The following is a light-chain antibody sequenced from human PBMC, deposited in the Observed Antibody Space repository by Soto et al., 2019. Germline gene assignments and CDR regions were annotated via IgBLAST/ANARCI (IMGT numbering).Light chain of an antibody. V-gene: IGLV2-8*01. CDR2: EVT. CDR3: SSFASSNTWV. J-gene: IGLJ3*02. CDR1: SSDVGAYNY. Sequence: QSALTQPPSASGSPGQSVTISCTGTSSDVGAYNYVSWYQQHAGKAPKLVIYEVTKRPSGVPDRFSGSKSANTASLTVSGLPAGGGADYYCSSFASSNTWVFGGGTKLTVL.